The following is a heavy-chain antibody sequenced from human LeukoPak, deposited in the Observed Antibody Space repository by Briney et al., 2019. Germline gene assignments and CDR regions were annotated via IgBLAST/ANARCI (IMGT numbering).Heavy chain of an antibody. CDR3: ARDRSGSYFNAFDI. Sequence: GGSLRLSCAPSVFTFDDYAMHWVRPALGRGLEWVSGIGWNSGSIGYADSVKGRFTISRDNAKNSLYLQMNSLRAEDMALYYCARDRSGSYFNAFDIWGQGTMVTVSS. V-gene: IGHV3-9*03. CDR2: IGWNSGSI. CDR1: VFTFDDYA. J-gene: IGHJ3*02. D-gene: IGHD1-26*01.